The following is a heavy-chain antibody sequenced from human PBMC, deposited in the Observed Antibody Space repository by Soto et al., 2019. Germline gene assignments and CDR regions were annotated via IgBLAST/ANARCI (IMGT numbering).Heavy chain of an antibody. Sequence: QVRLVESGGGVVQPGRSVRLSCEASGFTFSNYGMHWVRQAPGKGLEWVAVMWYDGSNRYYADSVKGRFTISRDNSKNTQYQQMNSLRAEDTAVYYCARDPGEHSSGWWLYFDDWGQGTLVAVSS. CDR3: ARDPGEHSSGWWLYFDD. CDR2: MWYDGSNR. J-gene: IGHJ4*02. CDR1: GFTFSNYG. D-gene: IGHD6-19*01. V-gene: IGHV3-33*01.